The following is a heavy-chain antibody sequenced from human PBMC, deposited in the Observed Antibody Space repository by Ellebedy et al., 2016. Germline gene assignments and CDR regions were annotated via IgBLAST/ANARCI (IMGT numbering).Heavy chain of an antibody. CDR3: ARGHYDTSGYHHLVD. J-gene: IGHJ4*02. CDR1: GFSFSSHI. V-gene: IGHV3-48*04. D-gene: IGHD3-22*01. Sequence: GGSLRLSXAASGFSFSSHIFNWVRQAPGKGLEWVSYISATTVYYTDSVKGRFTISRDNAKNTLYLQMNSLRAEDTAVYYCARGHYDTSGYHHLVDWGQGTLVTVSS. CDR2: ISATTV.